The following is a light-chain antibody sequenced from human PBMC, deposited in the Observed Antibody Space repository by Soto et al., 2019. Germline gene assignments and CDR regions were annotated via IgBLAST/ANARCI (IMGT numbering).Light chain of an antibody. CDR2: STN. V-gene: IGLV8-61*01. J-gene: IGLJ2*01. CDR1: SGSVSTSYY. CDR3: VLYMGQVV. Sequence: QTVVTQEPSFSVSPGGTVTLTCGLSSGSVSTSYYPSWYQQTPGQAPRTLIYSTNTRSSGVPDRFSGSILGNKAALTITGAQADDESDYYCVLYMGQVVFGGGTKLTVL.